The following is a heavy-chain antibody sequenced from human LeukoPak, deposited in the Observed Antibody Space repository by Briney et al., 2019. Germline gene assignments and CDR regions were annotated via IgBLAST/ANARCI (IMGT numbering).Heavy chain of an antibody. Sequence: GGSLRLSCAASGFTVSSNYMSWVRQAPGKGLEWVSVIYSGGSTYYADSVKGRFTTSRDISKNTLYLQMNSLRVEDTAVYFCTYGDYPLTYWGQGTLVSVSS. D-gene: IGHD4-17*01. J-gene: IGHJ4*02. CDR1: GFTVSSNY. V-gene: IGHV3-66*01. CDR2: IYSGGST. CDR3: TYGDYPLTY.